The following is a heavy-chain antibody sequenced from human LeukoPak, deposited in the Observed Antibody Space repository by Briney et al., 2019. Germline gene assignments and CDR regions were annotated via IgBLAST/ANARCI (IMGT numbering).Heavy chain of an antibody. J-gene: IGHJ4*02. D-gene: IGHD3-22*01. Sequence: SETLSLTCTVSGYSISSGYYWGWIRQPPGKGLEWIGSIYHSGSTYYNPSLKSRVTISVDTSKNQFSLKLSSVTAADTAVYYCARGSGDYYDSSGYYYFDYWGQGTLVTVSS. CDR2: IYHSGST. CDR3: ARGSGDYYDSSGYYYFDY. CDR1: GYSISSGYY. V-gene: IGHV4-38-2*02.